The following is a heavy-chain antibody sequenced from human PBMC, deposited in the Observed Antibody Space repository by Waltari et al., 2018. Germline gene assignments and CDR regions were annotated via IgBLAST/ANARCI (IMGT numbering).Heavy chain of an antibody. V-gene: IGHV3-48*03. CDR1: GFTFSSYE. D-gene: IGHD2-2*01. CDR3: ARDPLARYQLLDEGYFDY. Sequence: EVQLVESGGGLVQPGGSLRLSCAASGFTFSSYEMNWVRQAPGKGLEWVSYISSSGSTIYYADSVKDRFTISRDNAKNSLYLQMNSLRAEDTAVYYCARDPLARYQLLDEGYFDYWGQGTLVTVSS. J-gene: IGHJ4*02. CDR2: ISSSGSTI.